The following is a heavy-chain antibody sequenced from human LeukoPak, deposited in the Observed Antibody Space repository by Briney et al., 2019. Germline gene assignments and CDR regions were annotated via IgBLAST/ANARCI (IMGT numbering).Heavy chain of an antibody. D-gene: IGHD6-6*01. CDR2: IRSKAYGGTT. V-gene: IGHV3-49*04. CDR3: ASSSSDY. Sequence: GGSLRLSCTASGFTFGDYAMSWVRQAPGKGLEWVGFIRSKAYGGTTEYAASVKGRFTISRDDSKSIAYLQMNSLETEDTAVYYCASSSSDYWGQGTLVTVSS. J-gene: IGHJ4*02. CDR1: GFTFGDYA.